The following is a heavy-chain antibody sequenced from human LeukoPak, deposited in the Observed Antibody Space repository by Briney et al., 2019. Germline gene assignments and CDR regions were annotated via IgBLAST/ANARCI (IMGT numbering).Heavy chain of an antibody. CDR2: IYTNHNT. Sequence: GGSLRLSCAASGFIFRKYGLNWVRQAPGKGLEWVSGIYTNHNTRYADSVEGRFTISRDNSKNTLYLQMDSLRMEDTAVYYCAHLVWEYVGGLDVWGQGTTVTVSS. CDR1: GFIFRKYG. J-gene: IGHJ6*02. CDR3: AHLVWEYVGGLDV. D-gene: IGHD1-26*01. V-gene: IGHV3-23*05.